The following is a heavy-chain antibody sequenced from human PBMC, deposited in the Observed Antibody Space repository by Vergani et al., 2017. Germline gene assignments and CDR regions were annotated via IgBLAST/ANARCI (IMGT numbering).Heavy chain of an antibody. CDR3: AKYLRDTTDGLPDS. CDR1: GFTFSNFG. J-gene: IGHJ5*02. CDR2: IGKDGINT. Sequence: QVQLVESAGGVVQPGGSLRLSCAASGFTFSNFGLHWIRQAPGKGLEWLAYIGKDGINTRYSDAVKGRFTVSRDNSQDILYLQMNSLRSGDTALDYCAKYLRDTTDGLPDSWGPGTLVIVSS. D-gene: IGHD1-14*01. V-gene: IGHV3-30*02.